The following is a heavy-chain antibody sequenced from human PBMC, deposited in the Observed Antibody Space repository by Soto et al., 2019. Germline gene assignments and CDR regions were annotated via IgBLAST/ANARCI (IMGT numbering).Heavy chain of an antibody. Sequence: PSETLSLPCSVSGGYISSHDWSRIRQPPGKGLEWIGYIYYSGSTNYNPSLKSRVTISVDTSKNQFSLRLSSVTAADTAVYYCARHWVVVVTAPEYYFDYWGQGTLDTVSS. D-gene: IGHD2-21*02. CDR1: GGYISSHD. V-gene: IGHV4-59*08. CDR3: ARHWVVVVTAPEYYFDY. CDR2: IYYSGST. J-gene: IGHJ4*02.